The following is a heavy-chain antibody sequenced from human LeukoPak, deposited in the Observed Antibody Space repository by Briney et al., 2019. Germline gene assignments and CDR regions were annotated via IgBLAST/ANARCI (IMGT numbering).Heavy chain of an antibody. Sequence: GRSLRLSCAASGFTFDDYAMHWVRQAPGKGLEWVSGISWNSGSIGYADSVKGRFTISRDNAKNSLYLQMNSLRAEDMALYYCAKDIGHCYGSGSYDYWGQGTLVTVSS. V-gene: IGHV3-9*03. CDR2: ISWNSGSI. CDR1: GFTFDDYA. CDR3: AKDIGHCYGSGSYDY. J-gene: IGHJ4*02. D-gene: IGHD3-10*01.